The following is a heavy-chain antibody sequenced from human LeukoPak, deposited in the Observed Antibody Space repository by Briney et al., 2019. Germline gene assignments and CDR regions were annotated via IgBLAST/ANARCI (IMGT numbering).Heavy chain of an antibody. V-gene: IGHV3-23*01. CDR3: ARDRAYPRDQFDC. CDR2: VSADGVV. CDR1: GFSFGSYA. D-gene: IGHD2-2*01. J-gene: IGHJ4*02. Sequence: GGSLRLSCTASGFSFGSYAMGWVRQAPGKGLEWVSTVSADGVVWYSDSVRGRSTISRDNSKNTVSLQMKSLRADDTAVYFCARDRAYPRDQFDCWGQGTLVTVSS.